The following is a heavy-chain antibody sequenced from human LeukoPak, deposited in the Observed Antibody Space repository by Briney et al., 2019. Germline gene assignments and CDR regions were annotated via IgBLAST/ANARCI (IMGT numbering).Heavy chain of an antibody. D-gene: IGHD6-19*01. CDR3: VKEADSGGYRTSDY. CDR2: FSYDGINT. V-gene: IGHV3-30*18. Sequence: PGGSLRLSCAASGFTFSSCGMHWVRQAPGKGLEWLAVFSYDGINTHYRDSVKGRFTISRDNSKNMLYLQMNSLRTEDTAVYYCVKEADSGGYRTSDYWGQGTLVTVSS. CDR1: GFTFSSCG. J-gene: IGHJ4*02.